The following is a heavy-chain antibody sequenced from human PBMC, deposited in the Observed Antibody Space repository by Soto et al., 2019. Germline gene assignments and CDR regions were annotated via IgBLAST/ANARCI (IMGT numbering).Heavy chain of an antibody. CDR3: AERFSRGGTCYGYHQ. CDR2: IYYSGNT. Sequence: QLRLQESGPGLVKPSETLSLTCIVPGDSISSGSYYWGWIRQPPGKGLEWIGSIYYSGNTYYNPSLKSRLTISIDTSKNHLSLSLTSLTAADTALYFCAERFSRGGTCYGYHQWGPGTRVTVSP. V-gene: IGHV4-39*02. D-gene: IGHD2-15*01. J-gene: IGHJ4*02. CDR1: GDSISSGSYY.